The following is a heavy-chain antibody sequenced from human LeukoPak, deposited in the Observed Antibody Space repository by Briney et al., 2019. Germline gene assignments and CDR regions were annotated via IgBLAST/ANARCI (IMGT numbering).Heavy chain of an antibody. J-gene: IGHJ4*02. CDR3: ARGRYSSSHYFDY. CDR2: IYHSGST. D-gene: IGHD6-6*01. Sequence: PSETLSLTCTVSGGSISSGGYYWSWIRQPPGKGLEWIGYIYHSGSTYYNPSLKSRVTMSVDTSKNQFSLKLSSVTAADTAVYYCARGRYSSSHYFDYWGQGTLVTVSS. CDR1: GGSISSGGYY. V-gene: IGHV4-30-2*01.